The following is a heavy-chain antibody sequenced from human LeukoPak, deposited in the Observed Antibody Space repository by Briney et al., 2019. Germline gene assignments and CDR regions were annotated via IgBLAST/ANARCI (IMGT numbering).Heavy chain of an antibody. V-gene: IGHV6-1*01. CDR3: GRYYYYGMDV. CDR2: TYYRSKWYN. J-gene: IGHJ6*02. CDR1: GDSVSSNNAA. Sequence: SQTLSLTCAISGDSVSSNNAAWNWIRQSPSRGLEWLGRTYYRSKWYNDYAVSVESRITINPDTSKNQLSLQLNSVTPEDTAVYYRGRYYYYGMDVWGQGTTVTVSS.